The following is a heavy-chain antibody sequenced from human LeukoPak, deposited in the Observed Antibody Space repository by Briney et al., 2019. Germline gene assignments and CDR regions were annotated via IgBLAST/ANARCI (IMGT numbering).Heavy chain of an antibody. V-gene: IGHV1-8*01. D-gene: IGHD3-10*01. J-gene: IGHJ5*02. Sequence: ASVKVSCKASGYTFTNYDINWVRQAIGQGLEWMGWMNPNSGNTGYAQKFQGRVTMTRNTSTGTAYMELSSLTSEDTAVYFCASGSASGSHRTSWGQGTLVTVSS. CDR1: GYTFTNYD. CDR2: MNPNSGNT. CDR3: ASGSASGSHRTS.